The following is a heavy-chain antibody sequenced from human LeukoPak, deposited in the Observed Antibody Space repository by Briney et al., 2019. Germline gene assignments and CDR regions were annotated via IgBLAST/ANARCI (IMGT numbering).Heavy chain of an antibody. D-gene: IGHD1-20*01. CDR3: AREFNWNEGN. V-gene: IGHV3-74*01. J-gene: IGHJ4*02. CDR1: GVIFSNYW. Sequence: GGSLRLSCAASGVIFSNYWMRWVRHAPGKGLVWVSRISKDGSFASYADSVKGRFTISRDNAKNTLYLQINNLRAEDTAVYYCAREFNWNEGNWGQGTLVTVSS. CDR2: ISKDGSFA.